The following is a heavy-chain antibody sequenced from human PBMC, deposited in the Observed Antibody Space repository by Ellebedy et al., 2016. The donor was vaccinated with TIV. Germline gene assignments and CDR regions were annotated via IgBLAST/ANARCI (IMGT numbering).Heavy chain of an antibody. D-gene: IGHD3-3*01. V-gene: IGHV3-30*18. J-gene: IGHJ4*02. CDR1: GFTFSTYG. Sequence: GESLKISXAASGFTFSTYGMHWVRQAPGKGLEWLALISYDGADAYYADSVKGRFTISRDDSKNTLYLQMNGLRGDDTAVYYCANGLGFGVVTKFDFWGQGTLVTVSS. CDR2: ISYDGADA. CDR3: ANGLGFGVVTKFDF.